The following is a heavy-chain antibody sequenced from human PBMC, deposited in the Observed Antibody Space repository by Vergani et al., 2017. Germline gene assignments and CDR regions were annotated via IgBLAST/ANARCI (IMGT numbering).Heavy chain of an antibody. CDR1: GGPISSYY. CDR2: NYYSGST. J-gene: IGHJ5*02. V-gene: IGHV4-59*01. CDR3: ARRDAEFDP. Sequence: QVPPQESGPGLVKPSETLSLTCTVFGGPISSYYWSWIRQRPGKGLEWIGYNYYSGSTNYNPSLKSRVTISVDTSKNQFSLKLSSVTAADTAVYYYARRDAEFDPWGQGTLVTVSS.